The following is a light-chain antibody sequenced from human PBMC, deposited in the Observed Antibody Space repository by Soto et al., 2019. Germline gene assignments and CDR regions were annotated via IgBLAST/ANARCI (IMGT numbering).Light chain of an antibody. J-gene: IGKJ1*01. V-gene: IGKV3-11*01. Sequence: ILMTQSPGTLSLSPGERATLSCTTSQTISTSLAWYQQRPGQAPRILIHDASNGATGIPARVSGRGSGTDITLSISSLEPEDLAVYFCQHRSNWLRTFGQGTKVDIK. CDR3: QHRSNWLRT. CDR2: DAS. CDR1: QTISTS.